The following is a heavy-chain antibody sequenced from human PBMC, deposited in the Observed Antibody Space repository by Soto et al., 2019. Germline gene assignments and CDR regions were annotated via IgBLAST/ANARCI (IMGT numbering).Heavy chain of an antibody. CDR3: AREEGYDFWSGYYQPPTTDYYYGMDV. Sequence: ASVKVSCKASGYTFTSYAMHWVRQAPGQRLEWMGWINAGNGNTKYSQKFQGRVTITRDTSASTAYMELSSLRSEDTAVYYCAREEGYDFWSGYYQPPTTDYYYGMDVWGQGTTVTVSS. D-gene: IGHD3-3*01. V-gene: IGHV1-3*01. CDR1: GYTFTSYA. J-gene: IGHJ6*02. CDR2: INAGNGNT.